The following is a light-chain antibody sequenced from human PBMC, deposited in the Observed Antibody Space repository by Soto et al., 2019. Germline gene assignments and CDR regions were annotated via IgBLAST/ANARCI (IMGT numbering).Light chain of an antibody. J-gene: IGLJ3*02. CDR3: GTWDSGLSAGV. Sequence: QSALTQPPSVSAAPGQKVTISCSGSDSNIGNDHVSWYQQFPGTAPKLLIYENNKRPSRIPDRFSGSKSGTSATLDITGLQTGDEADYYCGTWDSGLSAGVIGGGTKLTVL. V-gene: IGLV1-51*02. CDR2: ENN. CDR1: DSNIGNDH.